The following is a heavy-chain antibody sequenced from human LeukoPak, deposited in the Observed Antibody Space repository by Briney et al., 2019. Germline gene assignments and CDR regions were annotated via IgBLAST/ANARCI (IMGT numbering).Heavy chain of an antibody. CDR2: IIPIFGTA. D-gene: IGHD6-13*01. CDR3: ASTLGSSWYVFPFDY. CDR1: GGTFSSYA. Sequence: SVKVSCKASGGTFSSYAISWVRQAPGQGLEWMGGIIPIFGTANYAQKFQGRVTITADKSTSTAYMELSSLSSEDTAVYYCASTLGSSWYVFPFDYWGQGTLVTVSS. V-gene: IGHV1-69*06. J-gene: IGHJ4*02.